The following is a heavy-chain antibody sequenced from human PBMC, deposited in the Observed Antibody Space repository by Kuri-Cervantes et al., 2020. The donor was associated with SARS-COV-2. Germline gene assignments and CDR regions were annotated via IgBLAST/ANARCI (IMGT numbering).Heavy chain of an antibody. CDR2: INAGNGNT. Sequence: ASVKVSCKASGYTFTSYAMHWVRQAPGQRLEWMGWINAGNGNTKYSQKFQGRVTITRDTSASTAYMELSSLRSDDTAVYYCARTALEWLLYRYQAGYMDVWGKGTTVTVSS. J-gene: IGHJ6*03. D-gene: IGHD3-3*01. CDR3: ARTALEWLLYRYQAGYMDV. V-gene: IGHV1-3*01. CDR1: GYTFTSYA.